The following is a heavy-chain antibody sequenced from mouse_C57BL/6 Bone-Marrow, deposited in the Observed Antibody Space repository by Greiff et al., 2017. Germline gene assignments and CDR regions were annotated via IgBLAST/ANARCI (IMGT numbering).Heavy chain of an antibody. Sequence: VQLQQPGAELVKPGASVQLSCKASGYTFTSYWMHWVKQRPGRGLEWIGRIDPNSGGTKYNEKFKSKATLTVDKPSSHAYMQLSSLTSEDSAFFDCARYYDYDVVLYFDVWGTGTTVTVSS. CDR3: ARYYDYDVVLYFDV. V-gene: IGHV1-72*01. D-gene: IGHD2-4*01. J-gene: IGHJ1*03. CDR1: GYTFTSYW. CDR2: IDPNSGGT.